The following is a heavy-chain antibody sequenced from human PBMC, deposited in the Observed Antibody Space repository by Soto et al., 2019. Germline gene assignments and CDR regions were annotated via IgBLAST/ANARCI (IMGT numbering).Heavy chain of an antibody. Sequence: PGGSLRLSCAASGFTFSSYAMSWVRQAPGKGLEWVSAISGSGGSTYYADSVKGRFTISRDNSKNTLYLQMNSLRAEDTAVYYCAKDINYDFWSGYAYWGQGSLVTVSS. J-gene: IGHJ4*02. V-gene: IGHV3-23*01. CDR3: AKDINYDFWSGYAY. D-gene: IGHD3-3*01. CDR2: ISGSGGST. CDR1: GFTFSSYA.